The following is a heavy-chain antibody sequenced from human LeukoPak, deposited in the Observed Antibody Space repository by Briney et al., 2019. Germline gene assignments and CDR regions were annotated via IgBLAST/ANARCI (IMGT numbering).Heavy chain of an antibody. J-gene: IGHJ4*02. CDR3: ANRGKYYFDY. D-gene: IGHD1-14*01. CDR1: AFTFRTYS. V-gene: IGHV3-21*01. Sequence: GGSRRLSCVASAFTFRTYSMHWVRQAPGKGLEWVSSISGSTSYIYYADSVRGRFTISRDNAKNSLYLQMNSLRPEDTAVYYCANRGKYYFDYWGQGTLVTVSS. CDR2: ISGSTSYI.